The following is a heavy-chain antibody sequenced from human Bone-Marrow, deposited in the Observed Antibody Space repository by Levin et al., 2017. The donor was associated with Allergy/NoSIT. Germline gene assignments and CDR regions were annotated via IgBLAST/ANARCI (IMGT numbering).Heavy chain of an antibody. D-gene: IGHD4-17*01. J-gene: IGHJ3*02. CDR3: AEDKGYGDYAFDS. V-gene: IGHV1-2*02. CDR2: INPNSGGT. CDR1: GYTFTGYY. Sequence: ASVKVSCKASGYTFTGYYMHWVRQAPGQGLEWMGWINPNSGGTNYAQKFQGRVTMTRDTSISTAYMELSRLRSDDTAVYYCAEDKGYGDYAFDSWGQGTMVTVSS.